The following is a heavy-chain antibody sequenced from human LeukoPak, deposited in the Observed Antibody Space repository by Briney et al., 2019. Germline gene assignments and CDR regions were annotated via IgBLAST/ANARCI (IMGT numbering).Heavy chain of an antibody. CDR3: ARGVTPDY. J-gene: IGHJ4*02. Sequence: SETLSLTCAVYGGSFSGYYWSWIRQPPGRGLEWIGEINHSGSTNYNPSLKSRVTISVDTSKNQFSLKLSSVTAADTAVYYCARGVTPDYWGQGTLVTVSS. CDR2: INHSGST. V-gene: IGHV4-34*01. D-gene: IGHD2-21*02. CDR1: GGSFSGYY.